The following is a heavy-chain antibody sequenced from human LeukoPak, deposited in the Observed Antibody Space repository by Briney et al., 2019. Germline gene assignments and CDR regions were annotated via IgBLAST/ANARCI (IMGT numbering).Heavy chain of an antibody. Sequence: ASVKVSCKASGYTFTNYGIIWVRQAPGQGLEWMGWVSAYNGNTNYAQKVRVRVTMTTDTSTTTSYMELRSLRSDDTAVYYCARGSLCGGTYYTPGKSCAFDFWGQGTMVTVSS. V-gene: IGHV1-18*01. CDR3: ARGSLCGGTYYTPGKSCAFDF. CDR1: GYTFTNYG. D-gene: IGHD1-26*01. J-gene: IGHJ3*01. CDR2: VSAYNGNT.